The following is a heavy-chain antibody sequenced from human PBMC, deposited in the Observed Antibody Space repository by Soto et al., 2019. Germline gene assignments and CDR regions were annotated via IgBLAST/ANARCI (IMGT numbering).Heavy chain of an antibody. J-gene: IGHJ4*02. CDR2: INHSGST. CDR1: GGSFSGYY. Sequence: PSDTLSLTCAVYGGSFSGYYWSWIRQPPGKGLEWIGDINHSGSTNYNPSLKSRVTISVDTSKNQFSLKLSSVTAADTAVYYCARENYDILTGYSQIDYWGQGTLVTVSS. V-gene: IGHV4-34*01. D-gene: IGHD3-9*01. CDR3: ARENYDILTGYSQIDY.